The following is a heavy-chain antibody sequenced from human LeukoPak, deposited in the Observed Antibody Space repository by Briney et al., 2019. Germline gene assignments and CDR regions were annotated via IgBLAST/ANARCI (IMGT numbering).Heavy chain of an antibody. CDR2: ISSNGGST. D-gene: IGHD2-21*02. J-gene: IGHJ4*02. CDR3: ARLFRVVTPI. V-gene: IGHV3-64*01. CDR1: GFTFSSYA. Sequence: PGGSLRLSCAASGFTFSSYAMHWVRQAPGKGLEYVSAISSNGGSTYYANSVKGRFTISRDNSKNTLYLQMGSLRAEDMAVYYCARLFRVVTPIWGQGTLVTVSS.